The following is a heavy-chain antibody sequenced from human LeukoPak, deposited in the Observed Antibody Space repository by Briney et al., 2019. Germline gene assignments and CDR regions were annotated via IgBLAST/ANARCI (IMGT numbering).Heavy chain of an antibody. CDR1: GYTLTELS. CDR3: AKPTHVRGGPWFDP. V-gene: IGHV1-24*01. D-gene: IGHD1-14*01. J-gene: IGHJ5*02. Sequence: GASVKVSCKVSGYTLTELSMHWVRQAPGKGLEWMGGFDPEDGETIYAQKFLGRVTMTEDTSTDTAYMELNSLRSEDTAVYYCAKPTHVRGGPWFDPWGQGTLVTVSS. CDR2: FDPEDGET.